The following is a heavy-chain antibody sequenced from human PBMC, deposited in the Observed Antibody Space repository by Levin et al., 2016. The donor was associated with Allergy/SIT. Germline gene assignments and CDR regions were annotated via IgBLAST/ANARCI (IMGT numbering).Heavy chain of an antibody. Sequence: WIRQPPGKGLEWIGEVFHSGITHYNSSLKSRVTIAVDKSKNHFSLQLTSVTAADTAVYYCTRDLTNGHYLDVWGKGTTVTVSS. V-gene: IGHV4-4*02. CDR2: VFHSGIT. D-gene: IGHD1-1*01. CDR3: TRDLTNGHYLDV. J-gene: IGHJ6*03.